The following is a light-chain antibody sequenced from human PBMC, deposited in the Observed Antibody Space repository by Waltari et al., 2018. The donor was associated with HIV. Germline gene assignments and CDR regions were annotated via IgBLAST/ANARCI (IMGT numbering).Light chain of an antibody. CDR3: ATWDDSLNGPL. Sequence: QSVLTQPPSASGTPGQRVTISCSGISSHIRRHEVSWYQQFPGTAPKVLMSANNQRPSGVPDRFSASKSGTSASLAISGLHSEDEADYYCATWDDSLNGPLFGGGTKLTVL. CDR2: ANN. CDR1: SSHIRRHE. J-gene: IGLJ2*01. V-gene: IGLV1-44*01.